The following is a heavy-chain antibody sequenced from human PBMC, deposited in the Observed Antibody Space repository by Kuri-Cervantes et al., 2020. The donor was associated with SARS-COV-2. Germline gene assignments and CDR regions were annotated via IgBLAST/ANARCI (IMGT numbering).Heavy chain of an antibody. CDR1: GFTFSSYA. J-gene: IGHJ3*02. D-gene: IGHD4-11*01. V-gene: IGHV3-30*04. Sequence: GGSLRLSCAASGFTFSSYAMHWVRQAPGKGLEWVAVISYDGSNKYYADSVKGRFTISRDNSKNTLYLQMNSLRAEDTAVYYCARDQDDYSNYHALDIWGQGTMVTVSS. CDR2: ISYDGSNK. CDR3: ARDQDDYSNYHALDI.